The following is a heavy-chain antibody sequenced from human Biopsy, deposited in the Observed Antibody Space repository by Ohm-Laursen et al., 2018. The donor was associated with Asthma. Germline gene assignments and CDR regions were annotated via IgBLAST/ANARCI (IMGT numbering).Heavy chain of an antibody. D-gene: IGHD3-22*01. Sequence: GTLSPTCTVSGGSISSYYWSWIRQPPGKGLEWIGYIYYSGSTNYNPSLKSRVTISVDTSKNQFSLKLSSVTAADTAVYYCARGRITMIGGWFDPWGQGTLVTVSS. V-gene: IGHV4-59*01. CDR2: IYYSGST. J-gene: IGHJ5*02. CDR3: ARGRITMIGGWFDP. CDR1: GGSISSYY.